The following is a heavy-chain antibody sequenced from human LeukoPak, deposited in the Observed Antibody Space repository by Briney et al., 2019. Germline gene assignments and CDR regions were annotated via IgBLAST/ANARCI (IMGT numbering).Heavy chain of an antibody. V-gene: IGHV1-18*01. CDR1: GYTFTSYG. CDR3: ARDLMDLKVGEQQLVRGGFDP. D-gene: IGHD6-13*01. Sequence: ASVKVSCKASGYTFTSYGISWVRQAPGQGLEWMGWISAYNGNTNYAQKLQGRVTMTTDTSTSTAYMELRSLRSDDTAVYYCARDLMDLKVGEQQLVRGGFDPWAREPWSPSPQ. CDR2: ISAYNGNT. J-gene: IGHJ5*02.